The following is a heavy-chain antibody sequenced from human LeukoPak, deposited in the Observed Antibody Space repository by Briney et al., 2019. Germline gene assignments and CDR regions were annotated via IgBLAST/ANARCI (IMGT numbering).Heavy chain of an antibody. CDR2: IYTSGST. J-gene: IGHJ5*02. Sequence: SETLSLTCTVSGGSISSYYWSWIRQPAGKGLEWIGRIYTSGSTNYNPSLKSRVTMSVDTSKNQFPLKLSSVTAADTAVYYCARAVLLWFGGFTDSNWFDPWGQGTLVTVSS. CDR3: ARAVLLWFGGFTDSNWFDP. CDR1: GGSISSYY. D-gene: IGHD3-10*01. V-gene: IGHV4-4*07.